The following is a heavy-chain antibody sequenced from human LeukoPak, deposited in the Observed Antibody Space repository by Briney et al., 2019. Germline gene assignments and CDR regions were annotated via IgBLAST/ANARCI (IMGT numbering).Heavy chain of an antibody. D-gene: IGHD6-13*01. J-gene: IGHJ4*02. CDR3: ARDSLAAAGTSV. CDR2: IYSGGST. CDR1: GFTFSSYG. V-gene: IGHV3-53*04. Sequence: GGSLRLSCAASGFTFSSYGMDWVRQAPGKGLEWVSVIYSGGSTYYADSVKGRFTISRHNSKNTLYLQMNSLRAEDTAVYYCARDSLAAAGTSVWGQGTLVTVSS.